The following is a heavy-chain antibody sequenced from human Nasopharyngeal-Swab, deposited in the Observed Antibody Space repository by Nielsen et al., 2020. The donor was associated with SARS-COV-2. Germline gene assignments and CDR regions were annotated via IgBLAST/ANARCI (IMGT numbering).Heavy chain of an antibody. D-gene: IGHD6-13*01. CDR2: IDPSDSYT. CDR3: ARRGGTAGSDAFDI. J-gene: IGHJ3*02. V-gene: IGHV5-10-1*01. Sequence: VRQMPGKGLEWMGRIDPSDSYTNYSPSFQGHVTIPADKSISTAYLQWSSLQASDTAMYYCARRGGTAGSDAFDIWGQGTMVTVSS.